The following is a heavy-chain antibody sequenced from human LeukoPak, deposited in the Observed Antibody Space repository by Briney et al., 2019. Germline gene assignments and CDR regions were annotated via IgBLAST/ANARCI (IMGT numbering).Heavy chain of an antibody. Sequence: PGGSLRLSCAASEFSFQYYWMAWVRQAPGMGLEWVAHIKEDGTQKFYVDSVRGRFTISKDDAKNALYLQMNSLRDDDTATYYCVRGGWELDYWGQGTLVIVSS. J-gene: IGHJ4*02. D-gene: IGHD4-23*01. V-gene: IGHV3-7*03. CDR3: VRGGWELDY. CDR2: IKEDGTQK. CDR1: EFSFQYYW.